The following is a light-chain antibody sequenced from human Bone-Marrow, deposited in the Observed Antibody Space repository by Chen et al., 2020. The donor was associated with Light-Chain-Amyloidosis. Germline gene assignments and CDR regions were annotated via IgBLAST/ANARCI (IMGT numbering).Light chain of an antibody. Sequence: SYLLTQPSSVSAAPGQTATIACGGNNIGSTSVPWYQQSPGQAPLLVVYDDSDRPSGIPERLSGSNSGNTATLTSSRVEAGDEADYYCQVWDRSSDRPVFGGGTKLTVL. J-gene: IGLJ3*02. CDR3: QVWDRSSDRPV. CDR1: NIGSTS. CDR2: DDS. V-gene: IGLV3-21*02.